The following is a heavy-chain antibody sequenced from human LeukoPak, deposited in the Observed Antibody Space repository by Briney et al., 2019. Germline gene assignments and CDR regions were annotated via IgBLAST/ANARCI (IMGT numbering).Heavy chain of an antibody. J-gene: IGHJ4*02. CDR1: AGSISSGSW. CDR3: ARYRGASGYHFDY. V-gene: IGHV4-4*02. Sequence: SGTLSLTCAVSAGSISSGSWWNWVRQPPGKGPEWIGEIYHSGSTNYNPSLKSRVTISLDKSKKQFSLKLYSVTAADTAVYYCARYRGASGYHFDYWGQGTLVTVSS. CDR2: IYHSGST. D-gene: IGHD5-12*01.